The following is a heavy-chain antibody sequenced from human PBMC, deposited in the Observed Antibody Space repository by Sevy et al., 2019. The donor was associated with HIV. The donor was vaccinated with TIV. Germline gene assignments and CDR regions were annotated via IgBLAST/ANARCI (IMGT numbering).Heavy chain of an antibody. CDR3: ARLGNVDTAMSDSLSWFDP. J-gene: IGHJ5*02. Sequence: GESLKISCKGSGYSFTSYWIGWVRQMPGKGLEWMGIIYPGDSDTRYSPSFQGPVTISADKSISTAYLQWSSLKASDTAMYYCARLGNVDTAMSDSLSWFDPWGQGTLVTVSS. CDR2: IYPGDSDT. D-gene: IGHD5-18*01. CDR1: GYSFTSYW. V-gene: IGHV5-51*01.